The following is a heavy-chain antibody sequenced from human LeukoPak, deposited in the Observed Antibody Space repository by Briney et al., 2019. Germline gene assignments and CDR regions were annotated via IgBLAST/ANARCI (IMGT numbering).Heavy chain of an antibody. J-gene: IGHJ4*02. CDR3: AREGSGNTAMAAPDY. V-gene: IGHV4-34*01. CDR1: GGSFSGYY. D-gene: IGHD5-18*01. CDR2: INHSGST. Sequence: PSETLSLTCAVYGGSFSGYYWSWIRQPPGKGLEWIGEINHSGSTNYNPSLKSRVTISVDTSKNQFSLKLSSVTAADTAVCYCAREGSGNTAMAAPDYWGRGTLVTVSS.